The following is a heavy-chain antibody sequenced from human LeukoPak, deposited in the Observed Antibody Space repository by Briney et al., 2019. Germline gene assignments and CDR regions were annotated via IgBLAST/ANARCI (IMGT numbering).Heavy chain of an antibody. Sequence: PGGSLRLSCAASGFTFSSFALSWVRQAPGKGLEWVSFTDTSGNYIYYGDSVKGRFTISRDNAKNLVFLQMNGLRAEDTAVYYCARGRSITLLRGVAMSDGFDIWGQGAMVAVSS. CDR1: GFTFSSFA. J-gene: IGHJ3*02. CDR3: ARGRSITLLRGVAMSDGFDI. V-gene: IGHV3-21*01. CDR2: TDTSGNYI. D-gene: IGHD3-10*01.